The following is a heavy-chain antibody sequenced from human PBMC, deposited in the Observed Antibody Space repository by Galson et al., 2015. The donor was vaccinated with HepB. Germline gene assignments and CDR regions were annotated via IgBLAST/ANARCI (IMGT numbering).Heavy chain of an antibody. V-gene: IGHV3-7*03. Sequence: SLRLSCAASGFTFSRYWMSWVRQAPGKGLEWVANINQDGSETYYVDSVKVRFTISRDNAKNSLYFQMNSLRAEDTAVYYCARNSGTYSYYFDSWGQGTLVTISS. CDR1: GFTFSRYW. J-gene: IGHJ4*02. CDR3: ARNSGTYSYYFDS. D-gene: IGHD1-26*01. CDR2: INQDGSET.